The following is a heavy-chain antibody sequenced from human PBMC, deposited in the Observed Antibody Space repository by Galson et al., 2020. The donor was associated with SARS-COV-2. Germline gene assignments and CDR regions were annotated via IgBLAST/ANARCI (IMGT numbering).Heavy chain of an antibody. V-gene: IGHV4-39*07. Sequence: SETLSLTCTVSGGSISSSIYYWGRIRQPPGKGLEWIGSNYYSGSTYYNPSLKSRVTISVHTSKNQFSLKLSSVTAADTAVYYCVRVQAMIVVVITPAFDIWGQGTMVTVSS. CDR2: NYYSGST. J-gene: IGHJ3*02. CDR1: GGSISSSIYY. CDR3: VRVQAMIVVVITPAFDI. D-gene: IGHD3-22*01.